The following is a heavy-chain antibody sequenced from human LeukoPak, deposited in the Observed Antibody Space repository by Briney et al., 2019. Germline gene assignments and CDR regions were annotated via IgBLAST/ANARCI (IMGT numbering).Heavy chain of an antibody. D-gene: IGHD4-11*01. CDR2: ISAYNGNT. CDR1: GYTLTSFG. Sequence: SVKVSCKASGYTLTSFGISWVRHAPGQGIEWMGWISAYNGNTKYAQKRPGRVTITTDTSTNTAYMELGSLISDGTSVYLLAGGWTTVTNVGFGPWGQGTLVNGSS. V-gene: IGHV1-18*01. CDR3: AGGWTTVTNVGFGP. J-gene: IGHJ5*02.